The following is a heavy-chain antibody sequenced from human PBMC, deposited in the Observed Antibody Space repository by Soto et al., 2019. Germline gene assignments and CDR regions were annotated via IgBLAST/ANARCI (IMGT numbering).Heavy chain of an antibody. Sequence: GGSLRLSCAASGVPVNSTYISWARKEPGKGLEWVSVIYSGGSTYYADSVKGRFTISRDNSKNTLYLQMNSLRAEDTAVYFCARDHDSIGYYWGGIRYLGQGTLVTVSS. CDR3: ARDHDSIGYYWGGIRY. CDR2: IYSGGST. V-gene: IGHV3-66*01. CDR1: GVPVNSTY. J-gene: IGHJ4*02. D-gene: IGHD3-22*01.